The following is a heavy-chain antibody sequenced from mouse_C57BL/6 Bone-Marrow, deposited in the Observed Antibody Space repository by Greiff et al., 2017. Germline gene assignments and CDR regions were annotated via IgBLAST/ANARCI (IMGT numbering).Heavy chain of an antibody. J-gene: IGHJ3*01. D-gene: IGHD1-1*01. CDR2: INPDSSTI. CDR3: ARPPYYYGSSSAWFAY. V-gene: IGHV4-1*01. CDR1: GIDFSRYW. Sequence: EVKLEESGGGLVQPGGSLKLSCAASGIDFSRYWMSWVRRAPGKGLEWIGEINPDSSTINYAPSLKDKFIISRDNAKNTLYLQMSKVRSEDTALYYCARPPYYYGSSSAWFAYWGQGTLVTVSA.